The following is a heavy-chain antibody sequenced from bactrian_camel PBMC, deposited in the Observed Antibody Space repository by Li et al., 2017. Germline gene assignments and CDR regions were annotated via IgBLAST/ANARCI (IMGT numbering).Heavy chain of an antibody. J-gene: IGHJ2*01. V-gene: IGHV3S53*01. CDR3: VAARYCKKVTDLDRYREV. Sequence: VQLVESGGGSVQAGGSLTLSCRASGPLWGSRFMAWFRQAPGKEREGVAAIDSHIPTTYADSVKGRFTVDKDNAANTLYLRMNSLEPADTAVYYCVAARYCKKVTDLDRYREVSGQGTQVTVS. CDR2: IDSHIPT. CDR1: GPLWGSRF. D-gene: IGHD1*01.